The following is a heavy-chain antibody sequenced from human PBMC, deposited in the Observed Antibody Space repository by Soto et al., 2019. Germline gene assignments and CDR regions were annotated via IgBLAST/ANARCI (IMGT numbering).Heavy chain of an antibody. Sequence: SVKVSCKASGGTFSSYAISWVRQAPGQGLEWMGGIIPIFGTANYAQKFQGRVTITADKSTSTAYMELSSLRSEDTAVYYCARGHWGTSCYHHCPVGYYYGMDVWGQGTRVTVSS. J-gene: IGHJ6*02. CDR1: GGTFSSYA. D-gene: IGHD2-2*01. CDR2: IIPIFGTA. V-gene: IGHV1-69*06. CDR3: ARGHWGTSCYHHCPVGYYYGMDV.